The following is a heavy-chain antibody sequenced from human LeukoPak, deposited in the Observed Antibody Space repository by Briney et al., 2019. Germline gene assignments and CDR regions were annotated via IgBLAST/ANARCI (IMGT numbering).Heavy chain of an antibody. CDR2: ISSSGSTI. V-gene: IGHV3-48*03. Sequence: GGSLRLSCAASGFTFSSYEMNWVRQAPGKGLEWVSYISSSGSTIYYADSVKGRFTISRDNAKNTLYLQMNSLRAEDTAVYYCAKDGVYGMDVWGQGTTVTVSS. J-gene: IGHJ6*02. CDR1: GFTFSSYE. D-gene: IGHD3-16*01. CDR3: AKDGVYGMDV.